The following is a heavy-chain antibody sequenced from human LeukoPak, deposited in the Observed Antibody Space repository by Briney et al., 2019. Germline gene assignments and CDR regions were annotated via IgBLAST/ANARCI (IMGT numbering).Heavy chain of an antibody. Sequence: GGSLRLSCAASGFTFSSYVMHWVRQAPGKGLEWVAVISYDGSNKYYADSVKGRFTISRDNSKNTLYLQMNSLRAEDTAVYYCASPGYYDSSGYGLVDPLDYWGQGTLVTVSS. CDR1: GFTFSSYV. CDR2: ISYDGSNK. J-gene: IGHJ4*02. V-gene: IGHV3-30*04. CDR3: ASPGYYDSSGYGLVDPLDY. D-gene: IGHD3-22*01.